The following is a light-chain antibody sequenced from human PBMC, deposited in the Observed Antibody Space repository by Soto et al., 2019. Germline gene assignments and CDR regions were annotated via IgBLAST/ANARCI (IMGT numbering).Light chain of an antibody. V-gene: IGKV3-11*01. CDR3: LQPSNWPLIT. Sequence: EIVLTQSPATLSLSPGERATLSCRASQSVRTYLAWYQHKPGQAPRLLIYDASNRATGIPARFSGSGSGTDFTLTISSLEPEDFAVYYCLQPSNWPLITFGQGTRLEIK. CDR2: DAS. J-gene: IGKJ5*01. CDR1: QSVRTY.